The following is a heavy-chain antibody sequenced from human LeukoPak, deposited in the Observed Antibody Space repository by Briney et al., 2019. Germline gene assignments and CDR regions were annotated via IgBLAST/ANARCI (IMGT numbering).Heavy chain of an antibody. J-gene: IGHJ6*02. D-gene: IGHD7-27*01. CDR3: ARDTGADDSYYYYYGMDV. CDR1: GDSVSSNSAA. CDR2: TYYRSKWYN. V-gene: IGHV6-1*01. Sequence: SQTLSLTCAISGDSVSSNSAAWNWIRQSPSRGLEWLGRTYYRSKWYNDCAVSVKSRITINPDTSKNQFSLQLNSVTPEDTAVYYCARDTGADDSYYYYYGMDVWGQGTTVTVSS.